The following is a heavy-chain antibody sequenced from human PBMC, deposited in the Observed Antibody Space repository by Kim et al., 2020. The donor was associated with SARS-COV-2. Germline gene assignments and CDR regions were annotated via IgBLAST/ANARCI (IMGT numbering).Heavy chain of an antibody. D-gene: IGHD3-10*01. CDR3: ARASRVNYYYGMDV. V-gene: IGHV3-30*01. J-gene: IGHJ6*02. Sequence: YANSVKGRFTISRDNSKNTMYLKMTSLRAEDTAVYYCARASRVNYYYGMDVWGQGTTVTVSS.